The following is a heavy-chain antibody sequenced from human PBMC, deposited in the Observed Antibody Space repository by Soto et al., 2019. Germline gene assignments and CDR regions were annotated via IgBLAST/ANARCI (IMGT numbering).Heavy chain of an antibody. Sequence: QVVESGGGLVQPGGSLRLSCVASEFTFSKYWMSWVRQAPGKGLEWVANIKEDGSETYYVESGKGRFSISRDNVKNSLYLQMNNLRVEYTAVYSCVRFRLYCSMSSCFADAFDLWGQGTMVTVFS. J-gene: IGHJ3*01. CDR1: EFTFSKYW. D-gene: IGHD2-2*01. CDR3: VRFRLYCSMSSCFADAFDL. V-gene: IGHV3-7*01. CDR2: IKEDGSET.